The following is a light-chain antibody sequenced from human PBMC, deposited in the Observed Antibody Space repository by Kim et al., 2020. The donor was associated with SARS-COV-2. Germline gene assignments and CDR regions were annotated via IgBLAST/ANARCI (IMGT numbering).Light chain of an antibody. CDR1: SSNIGNND. V-gene: IGLV1-36*01. J-gene: IGLJ3*02. CDR2: YDD. CDR3: GTWDDSLNAWV. Sequence: QGLTISGSGSSSNIGNNDVYWYQQLPGKPPKLLIYYDDLLSSGVSDRFSGSRSGTSASLAISGLQSQDEADYYCGTWDDSLNAWVFGGGTKVTVL.